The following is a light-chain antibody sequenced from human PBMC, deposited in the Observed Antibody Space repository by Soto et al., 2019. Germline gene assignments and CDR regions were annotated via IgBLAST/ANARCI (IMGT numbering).Light chain of an antibody. J-gene: IGKJ4*01. Sequence: DIQMTQSPSTLSASVGDRVTITCRASQSISSWLAWYQQKPGKAPKLLIYDASSLQSGVPSRLRGSTSGTEFTLTISSLQPDDFATYYCQQYNSYSRSFGGGTKVDIK. CDR3: QQYNSYSRS. CDR1: QSISSW. CDR2: DAS. V-gene: IGKV1-5*01.